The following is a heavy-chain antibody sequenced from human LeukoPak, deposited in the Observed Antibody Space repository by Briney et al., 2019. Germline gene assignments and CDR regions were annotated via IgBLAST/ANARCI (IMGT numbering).Heavy chain of an antibody. CDR2: IYYSGST. CDR1: GGSISSYY. J-gene: IGHJ5*02. V-gene: IGHV4-59*01. D-gene: IGHD3-22*01. CDR3: ARGYFYYDSSGYENWFDP. Sequence: SETLSLTCTVSGGSISSYYWSWIRQPPGKGLEWIGYIYYSGSTNYNPSLKSRVTISVDTSKNQFSLKLSSVTAADTAVYYCARGYFYYDSSGYENWFDPWGQGTLVTVSS.